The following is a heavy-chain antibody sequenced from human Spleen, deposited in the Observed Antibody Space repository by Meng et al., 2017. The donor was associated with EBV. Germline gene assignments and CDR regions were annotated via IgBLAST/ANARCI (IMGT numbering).Heavy chain of an antibody. J-gene: IGHJ4*02. CDR2: IYDRGRT. CDR3: ATSFSSWTRLDY. CDR1: VGPISSSYYA. Sequence: QLQLWGAGPVLVRPYQNLSPPGAAPVGPISSSYYAWSWIRQPPGKGLEWIGYIYDRGRTNYNPSLKSRVTISVDRSNSHLSLKLSSVPAADTAVYYCATSFSSWTRLDYWGQGTLVTVSS. D-gene: IGHD6-13*01. V-gene: IGHV4-30-2*01.